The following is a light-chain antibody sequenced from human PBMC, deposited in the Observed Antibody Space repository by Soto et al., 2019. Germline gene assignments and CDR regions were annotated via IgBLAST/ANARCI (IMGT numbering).Light chain of an antibody. CDR1: QSVGSY. J-gene: IGKJ4*01. Sequence: EIVLTQSPATLSLSPGERATLSCRASQSVGSYLAWYQQKPGQAPRLLIYDASNRATGIPARFSGSGSGTDFTLTISSLEPEDSAVYYCQQRSNWPLFGGGTKVDIK. CDR3: QQRSNWPL. V-gene: IGKV3-11*01. CDR2: DAS.